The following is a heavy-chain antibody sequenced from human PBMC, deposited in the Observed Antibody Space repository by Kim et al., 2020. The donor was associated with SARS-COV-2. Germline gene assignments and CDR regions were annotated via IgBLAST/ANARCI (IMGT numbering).Heavy chain of an antibody. CDR2: ISNSGSST. Sequence: GGSLRLSCAASGFRFNTYAVNWVRQAPGKGLQWVSSISNSGSSTYYSGSVKGRFTISRDNSKNTLFLQMNSLRVEDTAVYYCAKPNCGGDCYFGRYGMDVWGQGTTVIVSS. CDR3: AKPNCGGDCYFGRYGMDV. V-gene: IGHV3-23*01. CDR1: GFRFNTYA. J-gene: IGHJ6*02. D-gene: IGHD2-21*02.